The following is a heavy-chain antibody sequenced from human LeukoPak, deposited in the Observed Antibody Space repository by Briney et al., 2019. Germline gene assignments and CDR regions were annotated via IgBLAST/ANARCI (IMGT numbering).Heavy chain of an antibody. Sequence: GGSLRLSCAASGFTFSSYWMHWVRQAPGEGLEWVSSISSSSSYIYYADSVKGRFTISRDNAKNSLYLQMNSLRAEDTAVYYCANTMVRGAYGVYWGQGTLVTVSS. CDR2: ISSSSSYI. D-gene: IGHD3-10*01. CDR1: GFTFSSYW. CDR3: ANTMVRGAYGVY. J-gene: IGHJ4*02. V-gene: IGHV3-21*01.